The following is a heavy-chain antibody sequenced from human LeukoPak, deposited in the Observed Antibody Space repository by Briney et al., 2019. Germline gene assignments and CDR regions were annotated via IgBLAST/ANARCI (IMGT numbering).Heavy chain of an antibody. J-gene: IGHJ6*02. CDR2: ISYDGSNK. Sequence: PGGSLRLSCAASGFTFSSYGMRWVRQAPGKGLEWVEVISYDGSNKYYADSVKGRFTISRDNSKNTLYLQMNSLRAEDTAVYYCAKGNSYGSKYYYGMDVWGQGTTVTVSS. CDR3: AKGNSYGSKYYYGMDV. CDR1: GFTFSSYG. V-gene: IGHV3-30*18. D-gene: IGHD5-18*01.